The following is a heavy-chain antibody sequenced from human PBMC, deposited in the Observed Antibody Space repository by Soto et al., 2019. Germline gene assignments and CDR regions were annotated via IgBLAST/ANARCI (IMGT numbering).Heavy chain of an antibody. Sequence: PGGSLRLSCAASGFIFISDWMHWVRRAPGGGLVWVSGIYGNGGGTFYADSVKGRFTISRDNSRNTLYLQMNSLRAEDTAVYYCAKDVRPDGYWDLDYWGQGTPVTVS. CDR3: AKDVRPDGYWDLDY. CDR1: GFIFISDW. CDR2: IYGNGGGT. V-gene: IGHV3-23*01. D-gene: IGHD5-12*01. J-gene: IGHJ4*02.